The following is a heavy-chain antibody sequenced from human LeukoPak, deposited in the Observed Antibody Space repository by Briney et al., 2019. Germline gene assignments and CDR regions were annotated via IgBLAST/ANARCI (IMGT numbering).Heavy chain of an antibody. D-gene: IGHD4-11*01. CDR1: GFSISTHGVG. Sequence: SGPTLVNPTQALTLTCTFSGFSISTHGVGVGWIRQPPGKALGWLALIYWDGDSRYSPSLRSRLTITKDASKNQVVLTVTDVDPVDTATYFCAHSVALDYRSFDYWGQGTLVTVSS. V-gene: IGHV2-5*02. CDR3: AHSVALDYRSFDY. J-gene: IGHJ4*02. CDR2: IYWDGDS.